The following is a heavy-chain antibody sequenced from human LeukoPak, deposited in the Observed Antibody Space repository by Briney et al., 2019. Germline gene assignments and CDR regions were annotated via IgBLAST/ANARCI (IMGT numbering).Heavy chain of an antibody. Sequence: GRSLRLSCAASGFTFDDYAMHWVRHAPGKGLEWVSGISWNSGSIGYADSVKGRFTISRDNAKNSLYLQMNSLRAEDTALYYCAKGGSSTMPYNWFDPWGQGTLVTVSS. CDR2: ISWNSGSI. CDR1: GFTFDDYA. D-gene: IGHD5/OR15-5a*01. J-gene: IGHJ5*02. CDR3: AKGGSSTMPYNWFDP. V-gene: IGHV3-9*01.